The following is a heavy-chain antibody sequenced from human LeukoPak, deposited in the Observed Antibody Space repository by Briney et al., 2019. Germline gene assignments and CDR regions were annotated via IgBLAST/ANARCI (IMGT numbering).Heavy chain of an antibody. CDR3: ARASSGTYYSYYGMDV. Sequence: ASVKVSRKSSGYTFTSYDIIWVRQAPGQGLEWMGWISTYNGNTNYAQKLQGRVTMTTDTSTITAYMELRSLRSDDTAVYYCARASSGTYYSYYGMDVWGQGITVTVSS. CDR2: ISTYNGNT. J-gene: IGHJ6*02. V-gene: IGHV1-18*01. D-gene: IGHD1-26*01. CDR1: GYTFTSYD.